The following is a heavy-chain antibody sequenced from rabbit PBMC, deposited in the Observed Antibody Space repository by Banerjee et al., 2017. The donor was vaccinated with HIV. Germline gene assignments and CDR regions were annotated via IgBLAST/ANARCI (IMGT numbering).Heavy chain of an antibody. V-gene: IGHV1S45*01. D-gene: IGHD8-1*01. CDR1: GIDFSSDYY. CDR2: IYTGSGST. Sequence: QEQLVESGGGLVQPGGSLKLSCKASGIDFSSDYYMCWVRQAPGKGLEWIGCIYTGSGSTYYASWAKGRFTISKASSTTVTLQMTSLTAADTATYFCARAGYAGIGYEMWGPGTRHRL. CDR3: ARAGYAGIGYEM. J-gene: IGHJ4*01.